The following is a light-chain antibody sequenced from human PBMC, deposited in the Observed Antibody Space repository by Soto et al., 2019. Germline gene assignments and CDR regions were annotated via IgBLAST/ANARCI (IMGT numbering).Light chain of an antibody. Sequence: QSALTQPPSASGSPGQSVTISCTGTSSDVGGNNYVSWYQQHPGKAPKLMIYEVSKRPSGVPDRFSGSKSGNTASLTVSGLQAEDEADYYCSSYAGSNSSVFGGGTKVTVL. CDR1: SSDVGGNNY. CDR3: SSYAGSNSSV. V-gene: IGLV2-8*01. CDR2: EVS. J-gene: IGLJ3*02.